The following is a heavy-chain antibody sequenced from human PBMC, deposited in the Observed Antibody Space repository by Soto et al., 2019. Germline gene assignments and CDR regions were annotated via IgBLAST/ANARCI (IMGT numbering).Heavy chain of an antibody. D-gene: IGHD2-2*01. CDR1: GFTFSSYS. J-gene: IGHJ6*03. CDR2: ISSSSSTI. CDR3: ARSPDRKKYYYYMDV. V-gene: IGHV3-48*01. Sequence: GGSLRLSCAASGFTFSSYSMNWVRQAPGKGLEWVSYISSSSSTIYYADSVKGRFTISRDNAKNSLYLTMNSLRAEDTAVYYCARSPDRKKYYYYMDVWGKGTTVTVSS.